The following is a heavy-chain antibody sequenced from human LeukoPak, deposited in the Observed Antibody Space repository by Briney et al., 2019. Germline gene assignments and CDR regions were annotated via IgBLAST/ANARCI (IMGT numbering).Heavy chain of an antibody. V-gene: IGHV3-21*01. D-gene: IGHD3-22*01. CDR2: ISSSSRYI. Sequence: GGSLTLSCAASGFTFSSYSMNWVRQAPGKGLEWVSSISSSSRYIYYADSVKGRSTISRDNAKNSLYLQMNSLRAEDTAVYYCARVIGARWVGPYYYDSSGYSDYWGQGTLVTVSS. J-gene: IGHJ4*02. CDR1: GFTFSSYS. CDR3: ARVIGARWVGPYYYDSSGYSDY.